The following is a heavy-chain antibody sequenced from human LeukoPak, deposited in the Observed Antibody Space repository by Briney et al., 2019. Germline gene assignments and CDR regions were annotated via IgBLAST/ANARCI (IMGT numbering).Heavy chain of an antibody. J-gene: IGHJ6*02. Sequence: QSGGSLRLSCAASGFTFSSYGMHWVRQAPGKGLEWVAVIWYDGSNKYYADSVKGRFTISRDNSKNTLYLQMNSLRAEDTAVYYCASLDMYSAGDYYYYGMDVWGQGTTVTVSS. V-gene: IGHV3-33*01. CDR3: ASLDMYSAGDYYYYGMDV. CDR1: GFTFSSYG. D-gene: IGHD2-21*01. CDR2: IWYDGSNK.